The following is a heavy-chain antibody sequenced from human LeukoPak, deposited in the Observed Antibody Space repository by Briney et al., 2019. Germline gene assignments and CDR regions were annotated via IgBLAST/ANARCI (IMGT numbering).Heavy chain of an antibody. V-gene: IGHV3-30*04. CDR1: GFTFSSYA. Sequence: GGSLRLSCTASGFTFSSYAMHWVRQAPGKGLEGVAIISYDESNKYYTDSVKGRFTISRDNSKNTLYLQMHSLRAEDTAVYYCARGGIYCSSTSCYWISVDYWGQGTLVTVSS. CDR3: ARGGIYCSSTSCYWISVDY. D-gene: IGHD2-2*01. CDR2: ISYDESNK. J-gene: IGHJ4*02.